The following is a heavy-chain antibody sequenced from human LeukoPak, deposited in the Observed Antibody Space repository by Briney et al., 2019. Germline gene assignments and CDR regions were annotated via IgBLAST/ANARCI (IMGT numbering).Heavy chain of an antibody. CDR3: ARDSALRYYFDY. CDR1: RFTFSSYW. V-gene: IGHV3-7*01. J-gene: IGHJ4*02. Sequence: GGSLRLSCAASRFTFSSYWMSWVRQAPGKGLEWVANIKQDGSEKYYVDSVKGRFTISKDNANNSLYLQMNSLRAEDTAVYYCARDSALRYYFDYWGQGTLVTVSS. CDR2: IKQDGSEK.